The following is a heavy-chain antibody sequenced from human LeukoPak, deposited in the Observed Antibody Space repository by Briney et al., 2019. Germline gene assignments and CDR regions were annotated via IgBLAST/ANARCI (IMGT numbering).Heavy chain of an antibody. CDR1: GGSISSSTYY. Sequence: SETLSLTCTVSGGSISSSTYYWVWIRQPPGKGLEWIGSIYYSGSTYYNPSLKSRVTISVDTSKNQFSLKLSSVIATDRAVYYCVSSPGGYCSSASCYTGGYFDYWGQGSLVTVSS. V-gene: IGHV4-39*01. CDR2: IYYSGST. J-gene: IGHJ4*02. D-gene: IGHD2-2*02. CDR3: VSSPGGYCSSASCYTGGYFDY.